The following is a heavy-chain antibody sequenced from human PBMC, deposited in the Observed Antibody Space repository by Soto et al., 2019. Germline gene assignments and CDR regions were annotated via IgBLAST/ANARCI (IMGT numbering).Heavy chain of an antibody. CDR3: ARDGTYYEFGSGCRPFYYFYY. J-gene: IGHJ4*02. CDR1: GFTFSSYG. D-gene: IGHD3-3*01. CDR2: IWYDGSNK. Sequence: AGGSLRLSCAASGFTFSSYGMRWVRQAPGKGLEWVAVIWYDGSNKYYADSVKGRFTISRHNSKNTLYLQMNSLRAEDTAVYYCARDGTYYEFGSGCRPFYYFYYWGQGTLVTVSS. V-gene: IGHV3-33*01.